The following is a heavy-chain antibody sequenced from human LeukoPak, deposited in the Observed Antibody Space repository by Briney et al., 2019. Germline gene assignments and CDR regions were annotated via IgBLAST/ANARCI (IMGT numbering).Heavy chain of an antibody. CDR2: IYYSGST. V-gene: IGHV4-59*01. D-gene: IGHD2-21*02. J-gene: IGHJ5*02. Sequence: PWETLSLTCTVSGGSISSYYWSWIRQPPGKGLEWMGYIYYSGSTNYNPSLKSRVTISVDTSKNQFSLKLSSVTAADTAVYYCARDSGDSNNWFDPWGQGTLVTVSS. CDR1: GGSISSYY. CDR3: ARDSGDSNNWFDP.